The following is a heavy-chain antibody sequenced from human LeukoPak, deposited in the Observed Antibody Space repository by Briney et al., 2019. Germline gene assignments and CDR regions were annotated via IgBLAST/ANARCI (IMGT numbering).Heavy chain of an antibody. CDR1: GFTVSSNY. D-gene: IGHD3-16*01. J-gene: IGHJ4*02. CDR2: ISGRGDRT. Sequence: GGSLRLSCAASGFTVSSNYMSWVRQAPGKGLEWVSAISGRGDRTYYADSVKGRFTISRDNSKNTLYLQMNSLRAEDTAVYYCAKRKGGLRDPDYWGQGTLVTVSS. CDR3: AKRKGGLRDPDY. V-gene: IGHV3-23*01.